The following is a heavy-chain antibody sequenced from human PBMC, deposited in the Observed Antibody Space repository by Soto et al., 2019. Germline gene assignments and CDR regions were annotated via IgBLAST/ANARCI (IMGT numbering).Heavy chain of an antibody. CDR1: GFTFDDYA. CDR2: ISWDSGSI. D-gene: IGHD6-6*01. Sequence: EVQLVESGGGLVQPGRSLRLSCAASGFTFDDYAMLWVRQAPGEGLEWISGISWDSGSIGYADSVKGRFTISRDNAKNSLYLQMNSLRAEDTALYYCTKGRGQLGGSPGYWGQGTLVTVSS. J-gene: IGHJ4*02. CDR3: TKGRGQLGGSPGY. V-gene: IGHV3-9*01.